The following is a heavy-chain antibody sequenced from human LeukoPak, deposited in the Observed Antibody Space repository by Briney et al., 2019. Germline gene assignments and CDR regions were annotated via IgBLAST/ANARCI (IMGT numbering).Heavy chain of an antibody. J-gene: IGHJ5*02. V-gene: IGHV3-30*02. Sequence: QTGGSLRLSCAASGFTFSKYSMHWVRQAPGKGLEWVAFMRYNGGNGYYADSVKGRFTISRDNLKSMLYLQMNSLRTDDTGLYFCAKDREEQLVRGWFDPWGQGTLVTVSS. CDR1: GFTFSKYS. CDR2: MRYNGGNG. CDR3: AKDREEQLVRGWFDP. D-gene: IGHD6-13*01.